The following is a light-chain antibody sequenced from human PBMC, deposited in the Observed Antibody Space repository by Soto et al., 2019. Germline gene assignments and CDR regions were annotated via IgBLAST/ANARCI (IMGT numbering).Light chain of an antibody. CDR2: AAS. CDR3: QQYYSYPWT. CDR1: QSISNH. Sequence: DIQRTQSPSTLSASVGDRVTITCRASQSISNHLNWYQQKPGKAPKLLIYAASTLQSGVPSRFSGSGSGTDFTLTISCLQSEDFATYYCQQYYSYPWTFGQGTKVDIK. J-gene: IGKJ1*01. V-gene: IGKV1-39*01.